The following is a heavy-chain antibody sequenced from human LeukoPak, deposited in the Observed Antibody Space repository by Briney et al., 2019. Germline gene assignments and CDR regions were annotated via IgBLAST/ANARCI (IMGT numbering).Heavy chain of an antibody. CDR3: ARVDTSGFYP. D-gene: IGHD3-22*01. J-gene: IGHJ5*02. V-gene: IGHV3-48*03. CDR2: SSSSGSTI. CDR1: GFTFSSYE. Sequence: GGSLRLSCAAAGFTFSSYEINWVRQAPGKGLEWVSSSSSSGSTIYYVDSVKGRFTISRDNAKNSLYLQMNSLRAEDTAVYYCARVDTSGFYPWGQGTLVTVSS.